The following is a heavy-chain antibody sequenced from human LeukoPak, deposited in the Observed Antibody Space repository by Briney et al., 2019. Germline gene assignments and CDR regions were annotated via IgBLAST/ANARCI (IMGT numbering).Heavy chain of an antibody. D-gene: IGHD2-2*01. Sequence: PSGTLSLTCAVSGGSISSSNWWSWVRQPPGKGLEWIGEIYHSGSTNYNPSLKSRVTISVDKSKNQFSLKLSSVTAADTAVYYRARRVPGRSGNWFDPWGQGTLVTVSS. CDR1: GGSISSSNW. V-gene: IGHV4-4*02. J-gene: IGHJ5*02. CDR3: ARRVPGRSGNWFDP. CDR2: IYHSGST.